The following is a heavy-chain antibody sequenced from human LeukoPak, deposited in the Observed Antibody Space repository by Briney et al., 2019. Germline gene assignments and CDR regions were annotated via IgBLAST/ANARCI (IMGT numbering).Heavy chain of an antibody. CDR3: ARYSSSYSTYFDY. V-gene: IGHV3-66*01. CDR2: MYSGGST. CDR1: GFTVSSNY. J-gene: IGHJ4*02. Sequence: PGGSLRLSCAASGFTVSSNYMSWVRQAPGKGLEWVSIMYSGGSTYYADSVKGRFTISRDNSKNTLYLQMNSLRAEDTAVYYCARYSSSYSTYFDYWGQGTLVTVSS. D-gene: IGHD3-22*01.